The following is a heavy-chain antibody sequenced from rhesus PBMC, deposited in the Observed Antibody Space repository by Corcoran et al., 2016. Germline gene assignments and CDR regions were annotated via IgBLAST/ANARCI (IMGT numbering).Heavy chain of an antibody. Sequence: QVQLQESGPGLVKPSQTLSLTCAVSGGSVSSSNWWSWIRQPPGKGLEWIGYISGSRGSNYYNPSLKSRVTISTDTSKNQCSLKLSSVTAADTAVYYCARDAAIAAGFDYWDQGVRVTVSS. V-gene: IGHV4-65*01. CDR1: GGSVSSSNW. CDR3: ARDAAIAAGFDY. J-gene: IGHJ4*01. CDR2: ISGSRGSN. D-gene: IGHD6-13*01.